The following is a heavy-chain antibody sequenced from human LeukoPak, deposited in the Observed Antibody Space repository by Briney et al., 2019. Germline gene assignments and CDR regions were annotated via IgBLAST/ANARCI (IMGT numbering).Heavy chain of an antibody. V-gene: IGHV3-53*05. Sequence: GGSLRLSCAASGFTVSSNYMSWVRQAPGKGLEWVSVIYSGGSTYYADSVKGRFTISRDNSKNTLYPQMNSLRSEDTAVYYCARDYYDSSGYRDYWGQGTLVTVSS. J-gene: IGHJ4*02. CDR2: IYSGGST. CDR1: GFTVSSNY. CDR3: ARDYYDSSGYRDY. D-gene: IGHD3-22*01.